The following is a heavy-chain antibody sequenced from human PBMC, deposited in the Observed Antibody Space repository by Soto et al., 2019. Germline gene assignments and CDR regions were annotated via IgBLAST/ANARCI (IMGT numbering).Heavy chain of an antibody. CDR2: ISAYNGNT. CDR1: GYTFTSYG. CDR3: ARVWGRSGWYRSDAFDS. Sequence: QVQLVQSGAEVKKPGASVKVSCKASGYTFTSYGISWVRQAPGQGLEWMGWISAYNGNTNDAQKLQGRVTMTTDTSTSIAYMEMRSLRSDDIDVYYCARVWGRSGWYRSDAFDSWGQGTMVTVSS. D-gene: IGHD6-19*01. J-gene: IGHJ3*02. V-gene: IGHV1-18*03.